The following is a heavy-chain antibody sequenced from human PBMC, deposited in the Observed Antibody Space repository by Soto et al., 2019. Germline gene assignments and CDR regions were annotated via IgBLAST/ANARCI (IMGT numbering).Heavy chain of an antibody. CDR2: ISAYNGNT. CDR3: XXXXXXXXXDY. CDR1: GYXXXXXX. V-gene: IGHV1-18*01. Sequence: QVQLVQSGAEVKKPGASVKVSCKASGYXXXXXXXXXXXXXXXXGIEWMGWISAYNGNTNYAQKLQGRFTMTTDTXXXXXXXXXXXXXXXXXXXXXXXXXXXXXXXDYWGQGTLVTVSS. J-gene: IGHJ4*02.